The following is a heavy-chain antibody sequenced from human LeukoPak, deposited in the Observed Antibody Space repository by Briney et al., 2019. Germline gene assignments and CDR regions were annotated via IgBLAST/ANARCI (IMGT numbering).Heavy chain of an antibody. CDR3: ARKIAAVQDDAFDI. Sequence: ASVKVSCKASGYTFTGYYMHWVRQAPGQGLEWMGWINPNSGGTNYAQKFQGRVTMTRDTSISTAYMELSRLRSDDTAVYYCARKIAAVQDDAFDIWGQGTMVTVSS. J-gene: IGHJ3*02. CDR1: GYTFTGYY. D-gene: IGHD6-13*01. CDR2: INPNSGGT. V-gene: IGHV1-2*02.